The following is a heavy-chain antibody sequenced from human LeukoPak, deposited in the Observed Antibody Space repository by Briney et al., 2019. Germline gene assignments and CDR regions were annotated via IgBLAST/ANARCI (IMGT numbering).Heavy chain of an antibody. CDR2: ISAYSGNT. Sequence: ASVKVSCKASGYTFSSYGISWVRQAPGQGLEWVGWISAYSGNTIYAQKLQGRVTMTTDTSTSTAYMELRSLISDDTAVYYCARDFTPYCSSTSCSWFDPWGQGTLVPVSS. V-gene: IGHV1-18*01. CDR1: GYTFSSYG. D-gene: IGHD2-2*01. CDR3: ARDFTPYCSSTSCSWFDP. J-gene: IGHJ5*02.